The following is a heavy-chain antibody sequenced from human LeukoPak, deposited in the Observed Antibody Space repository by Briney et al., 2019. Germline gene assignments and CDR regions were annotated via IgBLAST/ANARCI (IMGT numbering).Heavy chain of an antibody. CDR1: GGSISSGGYY. D-gene: IGHD2-21*01. V-gene: IGHV4-30-2*01. Sequence: SETLSLTCTVPGGSISSGGYYWSWIRQPPGKGLEWIGYIYHSGSTYYNPSLKSRVTISVDRSKNQFSLKLSSVTAADTAVYYCARGFPAIPSDYWGQGTLVTVSS. J-gene: IGHJ4*02. CDR2: IYHSGST. CDR3: ARGFPAIPSDY.